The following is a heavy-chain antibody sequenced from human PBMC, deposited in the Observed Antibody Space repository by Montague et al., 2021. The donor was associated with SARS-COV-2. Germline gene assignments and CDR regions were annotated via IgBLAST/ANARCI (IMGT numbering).Heavy chain of an antibody. CDR3: ARGLGGGSGSHFDY. CDR2: FYYSGNT. Sequence: SETLSLTCTVSGGSVRSSNDCWGWIRQPPGKGLEWIANFYYSGNTYYNPSLKSRVTISVDTSNNQLSLKLSSVTAADTAVYYCARGLGGGSGSHFDYWGQGTLVTVSS. V-gene: IGHV4-39*01. D-gene: IGHD2-15*01. CDR1: GGSVRSSNDC. J-gene: IGHJ4*02.